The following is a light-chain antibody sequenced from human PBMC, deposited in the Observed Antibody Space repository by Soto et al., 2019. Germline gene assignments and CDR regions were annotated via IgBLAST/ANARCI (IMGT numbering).Light chain of an antibody. Sequence: QSVLTQPPSASGTPGQRVTISCSGSSSNIGSNTINWYQQFPGTAPKLVIYSNNERPSGVPARFSGSKSGTSASLAIGGLQSEDEADYYCSAWDDSLNGVVFGGGTKVTVL. V-gene: IGLV1-44*01. J-gene: IGLJ3*02. CDR3: SAWDDSLNGVV. CDR1: SSNIGSNT. CDR2: SNN.